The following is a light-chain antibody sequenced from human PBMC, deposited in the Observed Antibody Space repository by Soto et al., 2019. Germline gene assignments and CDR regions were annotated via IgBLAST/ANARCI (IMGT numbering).Light chain of an antibody. V-gene: IGKV3-20*01. J-gene: IGKJ5*01. CDR1: QSVSGSQ. CDR2: ATS. CDR3: QRYGSIT. Sequence: EIVLTQSPGTLSLSPGERATLSCRASQSVSGSQLAWYQQKPGQPPRLLIYATSSRATGIPDRFSGSGSGTDFTLTIIRLEPEDFAVYFCQRYGSITFGQGTRLDIK.